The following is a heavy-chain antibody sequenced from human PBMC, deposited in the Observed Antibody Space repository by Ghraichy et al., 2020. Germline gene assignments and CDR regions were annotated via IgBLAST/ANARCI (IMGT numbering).Heavy chain of an antibody. V-gene: IGHV4-61*08. CDR2: IYSSGST. Sequence: SETLSLTCTVSSATVSSRGYYWGWVRQPPGKGLEWIGYIYSSGSTKYNESLESRVTISVETSKNQGSLRLTSVTAADTAVYYCVTSSAVYDGYDYSPFDKWGQGTMVTVSS. D-gene: IGHD5-12*01. CDR1: SATVSSRGYY. CDR3: VTSSAVYDGYDYSPFDK. J-gene: IGHJ3*02.